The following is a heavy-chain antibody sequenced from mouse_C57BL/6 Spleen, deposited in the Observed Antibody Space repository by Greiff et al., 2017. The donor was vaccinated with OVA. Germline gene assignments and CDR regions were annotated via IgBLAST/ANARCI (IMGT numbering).Heavy chain of an antibody. D-gene: IGHD2-3*01. CDR2: IAPNSGGT. Sequence: QVHVKQPGAELVKPGASVKLSCKASGYTFTSYWMHWVKQRPGRGLEWIGRIAPNSGGTKYNEKFKSKATLTVDKPSSTAYMQLSSLTSDDSAVYYCARPLDGYYFDYWGQGTTLTVSS. J-gene: IGHJ2*01. CDR3: ARPLDGYYFDY. CDR1: GYTFTSYW. V-gene: IGHV1-72*01.